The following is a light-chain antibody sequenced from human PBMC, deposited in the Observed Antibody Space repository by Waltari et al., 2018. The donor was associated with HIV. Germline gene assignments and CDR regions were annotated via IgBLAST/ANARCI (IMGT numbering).Light chain of an antibody. J-gene: IGLJ3*02. V-gene: IGLV3-10*01. CDR2: EDM. CDR3: YSTDSSDNFRV. CDR1: ALPKKY. Sequence: SYELTQPPSVSVSPGQTARITCFGHALPKKYVYWYQQQSGQAPVLVIYEDMKRPAGIPTRFSGFSSGTMATLTVSGAQVDDEADYYCYSTDSSDNFRVFGGGTKLTVL.